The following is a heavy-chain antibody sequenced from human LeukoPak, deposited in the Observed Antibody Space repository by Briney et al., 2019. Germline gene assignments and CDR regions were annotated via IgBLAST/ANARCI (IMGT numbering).Heavy chain of an antibody. J-gene: IGHJ4*02. CDR2: IRSNGETV. D-gene: IGHD7-27*01. CDR1: GFTFSRIA. Sequence: GGSLRLSCAASGFTFSRIAVSWVRQAPGKGLEWVSAIRSNGETVYNADSVKGRFTISRDNSRQTLFLQMSSLRVEDTATYYCAKGQELGDGVFDSWGQGTLVTVSS. CDR3: AKGQELGDGVFDS. V-gene: IGHV3-23*01.